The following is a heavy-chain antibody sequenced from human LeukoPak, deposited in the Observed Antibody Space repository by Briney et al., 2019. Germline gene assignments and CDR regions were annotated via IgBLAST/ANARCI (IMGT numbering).Heavy chain of an antibody. CDR1: GGSISSSSYY. J-gene: IGHJ5*02. CDR2: IYYSGST. CDR3: ARLYGSGSYYLVDP. Sequence: SETLSLTCTVSGGSISSSSYYWGWIRQPPGKGLEWIGSIYYSGSTYYNPSLKSRVTISVDTSKNQFSLKLSSVTAADTAVYYCARLYGSGSYYLVDPWSQGTLVTVSS. V-gene: IGHV4-39*07. D-gene: IGHD3-10*01.